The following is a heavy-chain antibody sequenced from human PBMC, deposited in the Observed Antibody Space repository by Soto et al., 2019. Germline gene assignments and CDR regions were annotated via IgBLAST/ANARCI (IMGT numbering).Heavy chain of an antibody. J-gene: IGHJ6*04. Sequence: GGSLRLSCAASGFTFSDYYMSWIRQAPGKGLEWVSYISSSGSTIYYADSVKGRFTISRDNAKNSLYLQMNSLRAEDTAVYYCARERDYDILTGYYSPPGVWGKGTTVTVSS. D-gene: IGHD3-9*01. CDR3: ARERDYDILTGYYSPPGV. CDR2: ISSSGSTI. V-gene: IGHV3-11*01. CDR1: GFTFSDYY.